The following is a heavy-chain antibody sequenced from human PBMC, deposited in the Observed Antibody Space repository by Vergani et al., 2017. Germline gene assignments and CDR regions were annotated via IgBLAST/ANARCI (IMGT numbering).Heavy chain of an antibody. CDR2: VDPEDGET. V-gene: IGHV1-69-2*01. CDR3: ARDRAAAGRYYFDY. Sequence: VQLVQSGAEVKKPGATVKISCKVSGYTFTDYYMHWVQQAPGKGLEWMGLVDPEDGETIYAEKFQGRVTITADTSTSTAYMELRSLRSDDTAVYYCARDRAAAGRYYFDYWGQGTLVTVSS. CDR1: GYTFTDYY. D-gene: IGHD6-13*01. J-gene: IGHJ4*02.